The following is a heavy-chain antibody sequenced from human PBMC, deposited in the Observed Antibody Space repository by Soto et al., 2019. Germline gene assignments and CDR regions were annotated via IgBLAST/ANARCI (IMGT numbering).Heavy chain of an antibody. V-gene: IGHV3-21*01. CDR3: ARDLAYYDSSGSHYFDY. CDR1: GFTISGYT. Sequence: GGSLSLSCAASGFTISGYTINLVRQAPGNVLEWVSSISSSSSYIYYADSVKGRFTISRDNAKNSLYLQMNSLRAEDTAVYYCARDLAYYDSSGSHYFDYWGQGTVVTVSS. CDR2: ISSSSSYI. D-gene: IGHD3-22*01. J-gene: IGHJ4*02.